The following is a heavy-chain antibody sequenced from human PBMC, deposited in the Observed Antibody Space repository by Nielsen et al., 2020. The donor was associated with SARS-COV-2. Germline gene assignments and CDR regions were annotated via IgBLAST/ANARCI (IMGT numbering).Heavy chain of an antibody. CDR2: INHSGST. CDR3: ARELVGYASGVDV. J-gene: IGHJ6*04. V-gene: IGHV4-34*01. D-gene: IGHD5-12*01. CDR1: GGSFSGYY. Sequence: SETLSLTCAVYGGSFSGYYWSWIRQPPGKGLEWIGEINHSGSTNYNPSLKSRVTISVDTSKNQFSLKLSSVTAADTAVYYCARELVGYASGVDVWGKGTTVTVSS.